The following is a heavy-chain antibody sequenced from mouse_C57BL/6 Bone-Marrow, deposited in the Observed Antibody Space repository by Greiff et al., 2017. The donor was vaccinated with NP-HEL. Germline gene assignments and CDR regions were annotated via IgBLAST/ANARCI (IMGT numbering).Heavy chain of an antibody. V-gene: IGHV1-64*01. CDR1: GYTFTSYW. CDR3: ASTSVPLFAY. Sequence: QVQLQQPGAELVKPGASVKLSCKASGYTFTSYWMHWVKQRPGQGLEWIGMIHPNSGSTNYNEKFKSKATLTVDKSSSTAYMQLSSLTSEVSAVYYCASTSVPLFAYWGQGTLVTVSA. J-gene: IGHJ3*01. CDR2: IHPNSGST. D-gene: IGHD6-1*01.